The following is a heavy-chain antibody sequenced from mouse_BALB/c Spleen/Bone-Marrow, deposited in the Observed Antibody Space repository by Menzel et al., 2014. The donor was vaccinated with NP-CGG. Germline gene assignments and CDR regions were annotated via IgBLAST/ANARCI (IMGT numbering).Heavy chain of an antibody. CDR1: GFTFTDYY. D-gene: IGHD2-3*01. CDR3: ARDMGGLLFDY. V-gene: IGHV7-3*02. CDR2: IRNKAYSYTT. Sequence: EVMLVESGGGLVQPGGSLRLSCATSGFTFTDYYMNWVRQPPGKALEWLGFIRNKAYSYTTEYSASVKGRFTISRDNSHSILYLQMNTLRAEDSATYYCARDMGGLLFDYWGQGTTLTVSS. J-gene: IGHJ2*01.